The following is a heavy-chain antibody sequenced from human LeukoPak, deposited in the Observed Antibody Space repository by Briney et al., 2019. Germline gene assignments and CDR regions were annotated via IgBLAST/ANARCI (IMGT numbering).Heavy chain of an antibody. CDR2: IHYSGST. Sequence: SETLSLTCAVSGGSVSIGTYYWSWIRQPPGKGLEWIGYIHYSGSTNYNPSLKSRATISVDTSKAHFSLKLSSATATDTAAYYCARHDPGWFDTWGQGTLVTVSS. J-gene: IGHJ5*02. V-gene: IGHV4-61*03. CDR3: ARHDPGWFDT. D-gene: IGHD3-16*01. CDR1: GGSVSIGTYY.